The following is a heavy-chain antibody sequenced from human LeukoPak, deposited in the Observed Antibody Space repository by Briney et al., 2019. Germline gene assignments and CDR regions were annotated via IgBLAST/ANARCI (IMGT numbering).Heavy chain of an antibody. CDR1: GYTFTSYG. CDR3: ASFGITGTPTDY. CDR2: ISAYNGNA. J-gene: IGHJ4*02. Sequence: SVKVSCKASGYTFTSYGISWVRQAPGQGLEWMGWISAYNGNANYAQKLQGRVTMTTDTSTSTAYMELRSLRSDDTAVYYCASFGITGTPTDYWGQGTLVTVSS. D-gene: IGHD1-7*01. V-gene: IGHV1-18*01.